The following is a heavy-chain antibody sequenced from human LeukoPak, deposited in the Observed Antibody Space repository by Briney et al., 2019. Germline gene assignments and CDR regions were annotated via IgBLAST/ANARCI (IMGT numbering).Heavy chain of an antibody. Sequence: GGSLRLSCAVSGLTFSDYSMTWVRQAPGKGLFWVSGISAGGGSTYYADSVKGRFTISRDNAKNSLYLEMNSLRDEDTAVYYCARAMRSGYDYWGQGTLVIVSS. J-gene: IGHJ4*02. V-gene: IGHV3-23*01. CDR3: ARAMRSGYDY. CDR1: GLTFSDYS. D-gene: IGHD5-12*01. CDR2: ISAGGGST.